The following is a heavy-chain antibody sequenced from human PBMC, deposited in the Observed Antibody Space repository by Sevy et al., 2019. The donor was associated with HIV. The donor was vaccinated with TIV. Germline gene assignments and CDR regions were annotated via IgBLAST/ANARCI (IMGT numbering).Heavy chain of an antibody. CDR2: ISGSGGST. CDR1: GFTFSSYA. Sequence: GGSLRLSCAASGFTFSSYAMSWVRQAPGKGLEWVSAISGSGGSTYYADSVKGRFNISRDNSKNTLYLQMNSLRAEDTAVYYCAKDYYYYGSGSSRGDAFDIWGQGTMVTVSS. V-gene: IGHV3-23*01. D-gene: IGHD3-10*01. CDR3: AKDYYYYGSGSSRGDAFDI. J-gene: IGHJ3*02.